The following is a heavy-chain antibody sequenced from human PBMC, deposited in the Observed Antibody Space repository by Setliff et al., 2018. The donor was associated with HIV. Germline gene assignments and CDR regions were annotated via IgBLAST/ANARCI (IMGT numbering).Heavy chain of an antibody. D-gene: IGHD3-16*01. V-gene: IGHV4-34*01. J-gene: IGHJ3*02. Sequence: PSETLSLTCAVYGGSFSGYYWTWIRQPPGKGLEWIGEITHSGSTNYDPSLETRVTISVDTSKNQFSLKLSSVTAADTAVYYCAKGVAYDEDDFDIWGQGTMVTVSS. CDR3: AKGVAYDEDDFDI. CDR1: GGSFSGYY. CDR2: ITHSGST.